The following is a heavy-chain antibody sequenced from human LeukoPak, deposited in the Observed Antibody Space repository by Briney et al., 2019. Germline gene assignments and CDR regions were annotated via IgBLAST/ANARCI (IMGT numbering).Heavy chain of an antibody. CDR3: ARRYFGTGSRCSRYYFDL. D-gene: IGHD3-10*01. CDR2: IHHSGTT. V-gene: IGHV4-59*08. J-gene: IGHJ4*02. Sequence: SETLSLTCTVSGGSISIYYWSWVRQTPGKGLEWIGYIHHSGTTNYNPSLKSRVTISLDTSKNQFSLNLRSVTDADTAVYYCARRYFGTGSRCSRYYFDLWGQGTLVTVSA. CDR1: GGSISIYY.